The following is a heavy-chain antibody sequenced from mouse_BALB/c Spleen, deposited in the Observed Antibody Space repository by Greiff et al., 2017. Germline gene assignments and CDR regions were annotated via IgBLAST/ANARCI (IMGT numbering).Heavy chain of an antibody. CDR1: GYTFTDYW. V-gene: IGHV1-69*01. CDR3: ASYGNWYFDV. Sequence: QVQLQQPGAELVMPGASVKMSCKASGYTFTDYWMHWVKQRPGQGLEWIGAIDTSDSYTSYNQKFKGKATLTVDESSSTAYMQLSSLTSEDSAVYYCASYGNWYFDVWGAGTTVTVSS. D-gene: IGHD2-1*01. CDR2: IDTSDSYT. J-gene: IGHJ1*01.